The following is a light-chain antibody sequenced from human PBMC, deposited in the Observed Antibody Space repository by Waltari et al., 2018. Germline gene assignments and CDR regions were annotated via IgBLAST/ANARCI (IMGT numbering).Light chain of an antibody. CDR3: CSYAGNYIWV. J-gene: IGLJ3*02. CDR2: DVS. Sequence: QSALTQPASVSGSPGQSVTISCTGASSDIGRYDIVSWYQQRPGNAPKLIICDVSKRPSGVSDRFSGSKSGDTASLTISGLQFEDEADYYCCSYAGNYIWVFGGGTRLTVL. CDR1: SSDIGRYDI. V-gene: IGLV2-23*02.